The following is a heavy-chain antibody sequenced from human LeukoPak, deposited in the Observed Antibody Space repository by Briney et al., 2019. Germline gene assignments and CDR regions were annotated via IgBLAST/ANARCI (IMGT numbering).Heavy chain of an antibody. CDR3: AREGYSSSYEPKRAFDI. D-gene: IGHD6-13*01. CDR1: GFTLSSYA. V-gene: IGHV3-23*01. J-gene: IGHJ3*02. Sequence: GGSLRLSCAASGFTLSSYAMSWVRQAPGKGLEWVSSISASGGSTNYADSVKGRFAISRDNSKNTVYLQMNSLRAEDTAVYYCAREGYSSSYEPKRAFDIWGQGTMVTVSS. CDR2: ISASGGST.